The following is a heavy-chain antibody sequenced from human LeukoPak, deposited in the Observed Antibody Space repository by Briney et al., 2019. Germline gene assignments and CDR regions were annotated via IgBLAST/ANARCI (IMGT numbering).Heavy chain of an antibody. J-gene: IGHJ4*02. CDR3: AKDILGDYGGLDY. D-gene: IGHD4-17*01. CDR1: GFTFSTYA. CDR2: IINNGRTT. Sequence: GGSLRLSCAASGFTFSTYAMNWVRLAPGKGLEWVSTIINNGRTTSYADSVKGRFTLSRDNSKNTVYLQMSSLRAEDRAVYCCAKDILGDYGGLDYWGQGTLVTVSS. V-gene: IGHV3-23*01.